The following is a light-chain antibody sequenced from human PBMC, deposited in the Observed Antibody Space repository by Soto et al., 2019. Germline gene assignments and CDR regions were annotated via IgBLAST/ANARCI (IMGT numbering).Light chain of an antibody. CDR1: QSVSNN. CDR2: GAS. Sequence: EIVMTQSPDTLSVSPGERATLSCRASQSVSNNLAWYQQKPGQAPRLLIYGASTRATGIPARFSGSGSGTEFTLTITSLQSEDFAVYYCHQYNTWPRTFGQGTKVDIK. J-gene: IGKJ1*01. V-gene: IGKV3-15*01. CDR3: HQYNTWPRT.